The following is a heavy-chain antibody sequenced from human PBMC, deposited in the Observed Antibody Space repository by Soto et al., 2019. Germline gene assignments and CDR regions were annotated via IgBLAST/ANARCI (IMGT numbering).Heavy chain of an antibody. V-gene: IGHV3-30*18. CDR2: ISYDASNK. D-gene: IGHD3-22*01. CDR1: GFTFSSYG. J-gene: IGHJ4*02. Sequence: PGGSLRLSCAASGFTFSSYGMHWVRQAPGKGLEWVAVISYDASNKYYADSVKGRFTISRDNSRNTLYLQMNTLRAEDTAVYYCAKTTDRSGYYSRFDYWGQGTLVTVAS. CDR3: AKTTDRSGYYSRFDY.